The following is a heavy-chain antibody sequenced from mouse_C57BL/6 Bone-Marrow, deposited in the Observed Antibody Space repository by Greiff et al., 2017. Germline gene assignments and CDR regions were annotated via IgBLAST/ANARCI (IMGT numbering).Heavy chain of an antibody. D-gene: IGHD1-1*01. CDR1: GYTFTSYW. J-gene: IGHJ3*01. V-gene: IGHV1-59*01. CDR3: ARSRYYGSSPAWFAY. CDR2: IDPSDSYT. Sequence: QVQLQQPGAELVRPGTSVKLSCKASGYTFTSYWMHWVKQRPGQGLEWIGVIDPSDSYTNYNQKFKGKATLTVETSSSTAYMQLSSLTSEDSAVYYCARSRYYGSSPAWFAYWGQGTLVTVSA.